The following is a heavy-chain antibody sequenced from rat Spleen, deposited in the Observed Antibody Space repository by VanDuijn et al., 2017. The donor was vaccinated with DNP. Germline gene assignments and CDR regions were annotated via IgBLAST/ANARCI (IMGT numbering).Heavy chain of an antibody. V-gene: IGHV5-7*01. CDR2: INYDGSST. Sequence: EVQLVESGGGLVQPGRSLKLSCAASGFTFGDYDMAWVRQAPKKGLEWVATINYDGSSTYYRDSVKGRFTISRDNAKNTLYLQMDSLRSEDTATYYCTTGGSGAYWGQGTLVTVSS. CDR1: GFTFGDYD. D-gene: IGHD1-1*01. CDR3: TTGGSGAY. J-gene: IGHJ3*01.